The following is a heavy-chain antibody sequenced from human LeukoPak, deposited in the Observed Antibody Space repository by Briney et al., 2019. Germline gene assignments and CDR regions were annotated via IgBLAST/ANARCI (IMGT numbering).Heavy chain of an antibody. J-gene: IGHJ6*03. CDR1: GGTFSSYA. Sequence: SVKVSCKASGGTFSSYAISWVRQAPGQGLEWMGGIIPIFGTVNYAQKFQGRVTITADKSTSTAYMELSSLRSEDTAVYYCARSLFRFLEWSYRSYYYYYMDVWGKGTTVTVSS. CDR3: ARSLFRFLEWSYRSYYYYYMDV. V-gene: IGHV1-69*06. D-gene: IGHD3-3*01. CDR2: IIPIFGTV.